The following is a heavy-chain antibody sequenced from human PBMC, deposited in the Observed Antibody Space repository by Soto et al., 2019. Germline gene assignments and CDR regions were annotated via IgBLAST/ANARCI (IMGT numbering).Heavy chain of an antibody. J-gene: IGHJ6*02. D-gene: IGHD3-16*01. CDR3: ARDGGLSLLRDCGMDV. CDR2: ISYDGSNK. CDR1: GFTFSSYA. V-gene: IGHV3-30-3*01. Sequence: QVQLVESGGGVVQPGRSLRLSCAASGFTFSSYAMHWVRQAPGKGLEWVAVISYDGSNKYYADSVKGRFTISRDNSKNTLYLQMNSLRAEDTAVYYCARDGGLSLLRDCGMDVWGQGTTVTVSS.